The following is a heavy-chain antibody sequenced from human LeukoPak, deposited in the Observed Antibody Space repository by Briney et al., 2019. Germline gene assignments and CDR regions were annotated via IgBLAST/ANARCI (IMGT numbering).Heavy chain of an antibody. CDR2: ISYDGSNK. V-gene: IGHV3-30-3*01. D-gene: IGHD6-6*01. CDR3: ARVSGIAARAPLGYYYMDV. Sequence: GGSLRLSCAASGFTFSSYAMHWVRQAPGKGLEWVAVISYDGSNKYYADSVKGRFTISRDNSKNTLYLQMNSLRAEDTAAYYCARVSGIAARAPLGYYYMDVWGKGTTVTVSS. J-gene: IGHJ6*03. CDR1: GFTFSSYA.